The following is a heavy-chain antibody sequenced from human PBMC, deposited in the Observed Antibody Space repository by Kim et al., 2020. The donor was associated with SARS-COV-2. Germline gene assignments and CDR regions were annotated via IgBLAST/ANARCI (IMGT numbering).Heavy chain of an antibody. CDR3: LKDIRRSYHDQ. CDR2: ISWNSGVI. J-gene: IGHJ4*02. V-gene: IGHV3-9*01. CDR1: GFTFDKYA. Sequence: GGSLRLSCAASGFTFDKYAMHWVRQAPGKGLEWVSGISWNSGVIAYADSVKDRFIISRDNAKNSLYLQMNSLRAEDTAFYYCLKDIRRSYHDQWGQGTLVTVSS. D-gene: IGHD3-16*02.